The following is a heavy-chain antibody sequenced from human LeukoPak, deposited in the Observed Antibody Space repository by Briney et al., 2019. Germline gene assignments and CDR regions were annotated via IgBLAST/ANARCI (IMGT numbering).Heavy chain of an antibody. CDR1: GFTFSSYA. J-gene: IGHJ4*02. V-gene: IGHV3-23*01. Sequence: GASLRLSCAASGFTFSSYAMSWVRRAPGKGLEWVSAISGSGGSTYYADSVKGRFTISRDNSKNTLYLQMNSLRAEDTAVYYCAKDVVSGDYSYFDYWGQGTLVTVSS. CDR2: ISGSGGST. D-gene: IGHD4-17*01. CDR3: AKDVVSGDYSYFDY.